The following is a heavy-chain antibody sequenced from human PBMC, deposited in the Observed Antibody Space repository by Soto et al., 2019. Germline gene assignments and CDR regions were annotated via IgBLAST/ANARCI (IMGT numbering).Heavy chain of an antibody. D-gene: IGHD2-21*02. CDR1: GFSLSTSGVG. Sequence: GSGPTLVNPTQTLTLTCTFSGFSLSTSGVGVGWIRQPPGKALEWLALIYWDDDKRYSPSLKSRLTITKDTSKNQVVLTMTNMDPVDTATYYCAHIGACGGDCYDMDPDDAFDIWGQGTMVTVSS. V-gene: IGHV2-5*02. CDR2: IYWDDDK. J-gene: IGHJ3*02. CDR3: AHIGACGGDCYDMDPDDAFDI.